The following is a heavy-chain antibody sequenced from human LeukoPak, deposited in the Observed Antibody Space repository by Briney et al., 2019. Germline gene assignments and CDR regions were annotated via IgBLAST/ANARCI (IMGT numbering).Heavy chain of an antibody. CDR2: IDPSGGST. Sequence: GASVKVSCKASGYTFTSYYMHWVRQAPGQGLEGMGIIDPSGGSTSYAQKFQGRVTMTRDTSTSTVYMELSSLRSEDTAVYYCARDPGYSSSSGGELIDYWGQGTLVTVSS. V-gene: IGHV1-46*01. J-gene: IGHJ4*02. CDR1: GYTFTSYY. D-gene: IGHD6-6*01. CDR3: ARDPGYSSSSGGELIDY.